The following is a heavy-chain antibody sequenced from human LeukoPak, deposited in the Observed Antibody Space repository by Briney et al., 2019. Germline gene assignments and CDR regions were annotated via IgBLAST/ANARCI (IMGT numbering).Heavy chain of an antibody. D-gene: IGHD1-26*01. Sequence: GGSLRLSCAASGFTFSDYAMTWVRQAPGKGLEWVATISGSGVMTYYADSVKSRFTVSGDNSKNTLYLQMSSLTAADTAVYYCAKDRSIGTYYTFDHWGQGTLVTVSS. V-gene: IGHV3-23*01. CDR3: AKDRSIGTYYTFDH. CDR1: GFTFSDYA. CDR2: ISGSGVMT. J-gene: IGHJ4*02.